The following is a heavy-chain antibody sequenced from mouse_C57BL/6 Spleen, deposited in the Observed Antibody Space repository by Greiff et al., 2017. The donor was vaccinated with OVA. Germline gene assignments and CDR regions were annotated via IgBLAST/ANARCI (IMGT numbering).Heavy chain of an antibody. J-gene: IGHJ4*01. V-gene: IGHV14-4*01. CDR2: IDPENGDT. D-gene: IGHD2-2*01. Sequence: EVQLQQSGAELVRPGASVKLSCTASGFNIKDDYMHWVKQRPEQGLEWIGWIDPENGDTEYASKFQGKATITADTSSNTAYLQLSSLTSEDTAVYYCTTSMVTTWRYAMDYWGQGTSVTVSS. CDR1: GFNIKDDY. CDR3: TTSMVTTWRYAMDY.